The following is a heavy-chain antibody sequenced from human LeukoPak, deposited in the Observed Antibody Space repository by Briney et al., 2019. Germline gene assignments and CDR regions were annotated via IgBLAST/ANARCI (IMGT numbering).Heavy chain of an antibody. CDR3: AGRGSGSYFDY. CDR2: ISGSGGST. Sequence: GGSLRLSCAASGFTFSSYGMSWVRQAPGKGLEWVSAISGSGGSTYYADSVKGRFTISRDNSKNTLYLQMNSLRAEDTAVYYCAGRGSGSYFDYWGQGTLVTVSS. D-gene: IGHD3-10*01. CDR1: GFTFSSYG. J-gene: IGHJ4*02. V-gene: IGHV3-23*01.